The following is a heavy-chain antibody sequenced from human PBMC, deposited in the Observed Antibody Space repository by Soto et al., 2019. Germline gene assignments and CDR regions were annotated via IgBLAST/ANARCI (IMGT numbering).Heavy chain of an antibody. CDR3: AKDRGWSSADLEY. V-gene: IGHV3-30*18. CDR2: MSYDGSSK. CDR1: GFNFSSFG. J-gene: IGHJ4*02. Sequence: QVQLVESGGGVVQPGSSLGLSCAASGFNFSSFGMHWVRQAPGKGLEWVALMSYDGSSKYYQDSLKGRFTISRDKSKNTLYLQMSSLRVEDTAVYYCAKDRGWSSADLEYWGQGTLVTVSS. D-gene: IGHD6-19*01.